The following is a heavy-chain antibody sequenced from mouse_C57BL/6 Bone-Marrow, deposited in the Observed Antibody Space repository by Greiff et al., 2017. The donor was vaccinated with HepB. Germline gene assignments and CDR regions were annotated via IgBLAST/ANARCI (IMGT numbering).Heavy chain of an antibody. CDR3: THYYYGSSYYAMDY. CDR1: GFTFSNYW. D-gene: IGHD1-1*01. CDR2: IRLKSDNYAT. Sequence: EVQLVESGGGLVQPGGSMKLSCVASGFTFSNYWMNWVRQSPEKGLEWVAQIRLKSDNYATHYAESVKGRFTISRDDSKSSVYLQMNNLRAEDTGMYYCTHYYYGSSYYAMDYWGQGTSVTVSS. V-gene: IGHV6-3*01. J-gene: IGHJ4*01.